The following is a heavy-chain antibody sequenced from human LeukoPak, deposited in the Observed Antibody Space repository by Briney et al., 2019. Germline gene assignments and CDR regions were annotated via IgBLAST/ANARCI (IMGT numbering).Heavy chain of an antibody. D-gene: IGHD3-10*01. CDR1: GFTFSTYG. CDR2: VSYDAAST. J-gene: IGHJ4*02. V-gene: IGHV3-30*03. Sequence: TGGSLRLSCAASGFTFSTYGMHWVRQAPGKGLEWVAVVSYDAASTYYADSVKGRFTISRDNSKNTLYLQMNSLRAEDTAVYYCARVGGRGSIGGDCWGQGTLVTVSS. CDR3: ARVGGRGSIGGDC.